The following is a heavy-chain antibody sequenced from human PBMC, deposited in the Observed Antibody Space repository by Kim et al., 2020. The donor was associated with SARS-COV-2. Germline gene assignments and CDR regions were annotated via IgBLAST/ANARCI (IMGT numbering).Heavy chain of an antibody. V-gene: IGHV3-23*01. D-gene: IGHD6-6*01. CDR1: GFTFNSYA. CDR3: AKDCPYSSSSCFDY. CDR2: ISGSGGST. J-gene: IGHJ4*02. Sequence: GGSLRLSCAASGFTFNSYALSWVRQAPGKGLEWVSSISGSGGSTFYADSVKGRFTISRDNSKNMLYLQVNSLRAEDTAIYYCAKDCPYSSSSCFDYWGQGTLVTVSS.